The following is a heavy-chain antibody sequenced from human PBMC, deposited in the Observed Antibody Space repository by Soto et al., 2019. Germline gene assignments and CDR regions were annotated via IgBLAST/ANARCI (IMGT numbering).Heavy chain of an antibody. J-gene: IGHJ5*02. D-gene: IGHD5-12*01. Sequence: SETLSLTCTVSDVSITNIPYYWVWIRQPPGKGLQLIGSISYSGTTYYNPSLKSRLTISIDTSRNQFSLKLSSVTAADTAVYYCAREYSGYDKTRFDPWGQGTLVTVSS. CDR1: DVSITNIPYY. CDR3: AREYSGYDKTRFDP. CDR2: ISYSGTT. V-gene: IGHV4-39*07.